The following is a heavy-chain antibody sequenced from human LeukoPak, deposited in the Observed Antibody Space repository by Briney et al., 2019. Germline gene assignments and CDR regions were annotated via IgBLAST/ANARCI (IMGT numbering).Heavy chain of an antibody. D-gene: IGHD2-21*01. CDR3: ARGSRRIAMRRASDY. V-gene: IGHV1-46*01. CDR2: LNPGSGST. CDR1: GYSLSNSY. Sequence: ASVKVSCKTSGYSLSNSYMHWVSQAPGQGLEWMGVLNPGSGSTSYAQKFQDRVTMTTDMSTSTTYMELGSLRSDDTAMYYCARGSRRIAMRRASDYWGQGTQVTVSS. J-gene: IGHJ4*02.